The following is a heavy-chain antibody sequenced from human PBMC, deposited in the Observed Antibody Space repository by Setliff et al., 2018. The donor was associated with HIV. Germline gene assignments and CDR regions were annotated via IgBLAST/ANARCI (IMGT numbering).Heavy chain of an antibody. CDR1: GGSISNYY. Sequence: ETLSLTCTVSGGSISNYYWSWIRQPPGKGLEWIGYISYTGTTKYNPSLKSRVTISVDTSKNQFSVRLSSVSAADTAVYYCARDLRGTQSSDYWGQGTLVTVSS. D-gene: IGHD1-1*01. CDR3: ARDLRGTQSSDY. J-gene: IGHJ4*02. CDR2: ISYTGTT. V-gene: IGHV4-59*01.